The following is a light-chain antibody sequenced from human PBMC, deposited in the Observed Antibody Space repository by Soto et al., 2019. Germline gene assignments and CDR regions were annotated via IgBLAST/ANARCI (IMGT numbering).Light chain of an antibody. J-gene: IGKJ1*01. CDR3: QQYGGSPGT. CDR1: QSVSSNY. CDR2: GAS. Sequence: EIVLTQSPGTLSLSPGERATLSCRASQSVSSNYLAWYQQKPGQAPRLLIYGASSRATGIPDRFSGSGSGTDFTLAITRLEPEDFAMYYCQQYGGSPGTFGQGTKVDI. V-gene: IGKV3-20*01.